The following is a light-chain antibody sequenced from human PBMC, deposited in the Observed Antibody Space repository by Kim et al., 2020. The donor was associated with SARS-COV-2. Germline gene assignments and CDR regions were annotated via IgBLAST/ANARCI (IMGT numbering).Light chain of an antibody. CDR1: TGAVNSGYY. J-gene: IGLJ2*01. CDR3: LLFYGGAQV. V-gene: IGLV7-43*01. CDR2: NTN. Sequence: GGTVAFPCASSTGAVNSGYYPNWFQQEPGQAPRALIYNTNNKPPWTPARFSGSLLGGKAALTLAGVQPEDEAEYYCLLFYGGAQVFGGGNKLTVL.